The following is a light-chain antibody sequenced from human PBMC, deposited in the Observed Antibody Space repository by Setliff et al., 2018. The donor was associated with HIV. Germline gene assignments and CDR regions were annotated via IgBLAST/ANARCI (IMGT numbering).Light chain of an antibody. V-gene: IGLV3-1*01. Sequence: SYELTQPPSVSVSPGQTASITCSGDKLGDKYACWYQQKPGQSPVLVIHQDKKRPSGIPERFSGSNSGNTATLTISGTQAMDEADYYCQAWDSSTFYVFGTGTKVTVL. CDR1: KLGDKY. CDR3: QAWDSSTFYV. J-gene: IGLJ1*01. CDR2: QDK.